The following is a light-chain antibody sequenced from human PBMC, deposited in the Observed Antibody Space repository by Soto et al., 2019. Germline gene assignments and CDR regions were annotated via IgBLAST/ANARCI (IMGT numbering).Light chain of an antibody. CDR3: LQDYNYPWT. CDR1: QGIRND. CDR2: AAS. V-gene: IGKV1-6*02. J-gene: IGKJ1*01. Sequence: IPVLSSLFKNVGDRVTITCRASQGIRNDLGWYQQKPGKAPKLLIYAASSLQSGVPSRFSGSGSGTDFTLTISSLQPEDFAPYYCLQDYNYPWTLGQRTKVDIK.